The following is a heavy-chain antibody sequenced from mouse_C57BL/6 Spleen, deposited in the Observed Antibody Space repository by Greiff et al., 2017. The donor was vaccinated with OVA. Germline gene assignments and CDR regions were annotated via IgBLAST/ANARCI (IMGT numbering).Heavy chain of an antibody. CDR2: ISNGGGST. Sequence: EVQVVESGGGLVQPGGSLKLSCAASGFTFSDYYMYWVRQTPEKRLEWVAYISNGGGSTYYPDTVKGRFTISRDNAKNTLYLQMSRLKSEDTAMYYCARRGIYYDYDDWYFDVWGTGTTVTVSS. D-gene: IGHD2-4*01. V-gene: IGHV5-12*01. CDR1: GFTFSDYY. CDR3: ARRGIYYDYDDWYFDV. J-gene: IGHJ1*03.